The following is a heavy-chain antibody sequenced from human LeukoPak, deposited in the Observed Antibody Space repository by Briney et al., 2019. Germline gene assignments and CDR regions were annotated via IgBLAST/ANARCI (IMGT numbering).Heavy chain of an antibody. CDR3: ARVYDYIWGTYRYTERLLDY. Sequence: SETLSLTCTVSGGSISSGGYYWSWIRQPPGKGLEWIGYIYYSGSTNYNPSLKSRVTISIDTSKNQFSLKLSSVTAADTAVYYCARVYDYIWGTYRYTERLLDYWGQGTLVTVSS. CDR1: GGSISSGGYY. D-gene: IGHD3-16*02. J-gene: IGHJ4*02. CDR2: IYYSGST. V-gene: IGHV4-61*08.